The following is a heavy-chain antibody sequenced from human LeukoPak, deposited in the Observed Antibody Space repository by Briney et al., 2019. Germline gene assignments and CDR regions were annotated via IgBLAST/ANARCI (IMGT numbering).Heavy chain of an antibody. CDR2: ISGSGGST. D-gene: IGHD3-10*01. J-gene: IGHJ5*02. CDR1: GFTFSSCA. V-gene: IGHV3-23*01. CDR3: AKDRRTYYYGSGSHITGFDP. Sequence: GSLRLSCAASGFTFSSCAMSWVRQAPGKGLEWVSAISGSGGSTYYADSVKGRFTISRDNSKNTLYLQMNSLRAEDTAVYYCAKDRRTYYYGSGSHITGFDPWGQGTLVTVSS.